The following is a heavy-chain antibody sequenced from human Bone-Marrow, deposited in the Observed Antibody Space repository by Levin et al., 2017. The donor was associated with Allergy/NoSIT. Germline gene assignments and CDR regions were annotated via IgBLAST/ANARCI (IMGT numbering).Heavy chain of an antibody. J-gene: IGHJ3*02. CDR1: GGSISSYY. V-gene: IGHV4-59*01. CDR3: ASITMVRGVHAFDI. D-gene: IGHD3-10*01. CDR2: IYYSGST. Sequence: SQTLSLTCTVSGGSISSYYWSWIRQPPGKGLEWIGYIYYSGSTNYNPSLKSRVTISVDTSKNQFSLKLSSVTAADTAVYYCASITMVRGVHAFDIWGQGTMVTVSS.